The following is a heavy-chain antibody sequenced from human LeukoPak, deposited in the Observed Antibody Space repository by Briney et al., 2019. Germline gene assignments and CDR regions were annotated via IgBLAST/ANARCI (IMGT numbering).Heavy chain of an antibody. Sequence: GGPLRLSCAASGFTFSSYSMNWVREAPGKGLEWVSSISSSSSYIYYADSVKGRFTISRDNAKNSLYLQMNSLRAEDTAVYYCAREGFGELSVDVWGQGTTVTVSS. CDR1: GFTFSSYS. V-gene: IGHV3-21*01. J-gene: IGHJ6*02. CDR2: ISSSSSYI. CDR3: AREGFGELSVDV. D-gene: IGHD3-10*01.